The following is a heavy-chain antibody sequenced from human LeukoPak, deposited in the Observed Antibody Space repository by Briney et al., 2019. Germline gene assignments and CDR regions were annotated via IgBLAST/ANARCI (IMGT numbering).Heavy chain of an antibody. Sequence: PSETLSLTCTVSGGSISSSSYYWGWIRQPPGKGLEWIGSIYYSGSTYYNPSLKSRVTISVDTSKNQFSLKLSSVTAADTAVYYCARERLVRSGYFDFWGQGTLVTVSS. CDR3: ARERLVRSGYFDF. V-gene: IGHV4-39*07. CDR2: IYYSGST. J-gene: IGHJ4*02. D-gene: IGHD6-19*01. CDR1: GGSISSSSYY.